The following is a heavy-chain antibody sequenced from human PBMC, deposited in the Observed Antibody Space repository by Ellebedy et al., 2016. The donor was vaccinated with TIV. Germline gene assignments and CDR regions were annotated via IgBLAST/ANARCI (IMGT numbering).Heavy chain of an antibody. CDR1: GDSVSTDIG. J-gene: IGHJ6*02. D-gene: IGHD3-10*01. CDR2: TYYRPKWNN. V-gene: IGHV6-1*01. Sequence: SETLSLTCVISGDSVSTDIGWNWIRQSPSRGLEWLGRTYYRPKWNNDYAVSLKSRITINPDTSKNLFSLQLNSVTPEDTAVYYCARGWFGSGIGDWGQGTTVTVSS. CDR3: ARGWFGSGIGD.